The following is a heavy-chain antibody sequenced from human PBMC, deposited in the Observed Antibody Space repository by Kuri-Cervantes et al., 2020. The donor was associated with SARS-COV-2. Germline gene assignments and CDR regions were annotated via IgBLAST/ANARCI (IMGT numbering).Heavy chain of an antibody. Sequence: GGSLRLSCATSGFTFSDYAMHWVRQTPGKGLEWLAMISFDGNIKYYGESVQGRSTISRDNAKNSLYLQMNSLRAEDTAVYYCARGNYVMYSRWPTAPSDYWGQGTLVTVSS. CDR2: ISFDGNIK. CDR3: ARGNYVMYSRWPTAPSDY. V-gene: IGHV3-30*03. CDR1: GFTFSDYA. J-gene: IGHJ4*02. D-gene: IGHD3-16*01.